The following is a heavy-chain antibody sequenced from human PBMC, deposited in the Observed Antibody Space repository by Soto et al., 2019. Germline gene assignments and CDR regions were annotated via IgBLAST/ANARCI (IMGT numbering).Heavy chain of an antibody. Sequence: QITLKESGPTLVRPAQTLTLTCDFSGFSLSTYHMGVAWIRQPPGKALEWLALIYWDDDKRYSPSLKDRLAISKDTSSNQVVLTITNMDPGDPATYFWAHAGDYDLLTFDHWGPGTLGTVSS. CDR2: IYWDDDK. V-gene: IGHV2-5*02. CDR1: GFSLSTYHMG. J-gene: IGHJ4*02. CDR3: AHAGDYDLLTFDH. D-gene: IGHD4-17*01.